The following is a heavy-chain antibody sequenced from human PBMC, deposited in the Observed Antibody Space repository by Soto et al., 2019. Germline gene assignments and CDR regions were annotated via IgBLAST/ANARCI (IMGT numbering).Heavy chain of an antibody. CDR3: RVYDFRNSGAFDH. Sequence: EVQLVESGGGLVKPGESLRLSCAASGFTFSSAWMNWVRQAPGRGLEWVGRIKSKADGGTTEYATPVNGRFTVARDDSKNTLFLQMNSLKSGDTAMYYCRVYDFRNSGAFDHWGQGTPVTVSS. D-gene: IGHD2-21*01. J-gene: IGHJ4*02. V-gene: IGHV3-15*07. CDR1: GFTFSSAW. CDR2: IKSKADGGTT.